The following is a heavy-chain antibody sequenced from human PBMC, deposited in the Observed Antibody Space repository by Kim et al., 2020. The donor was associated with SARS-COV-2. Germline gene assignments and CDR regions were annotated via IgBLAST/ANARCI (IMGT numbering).Heavy chain of an antibody. J-gene: IGHJ4*01. CDR2: ISYDGSNK. D-gene: IGHD3-22*01. CDR1: GFTFSSYG. CDR3: AKGIAMIVVVITGFDY. V-gene: IGHV3-30*18. Sequence: GGSLRLSCAASGFTFSSYGMHWVRQAPGKGLEWVAVISYDGSNKYYADSVKGRFTISRDNSKNTLYLQMNSLRAEDTAVYYCAKGIAMIVVVITGFDYWG.